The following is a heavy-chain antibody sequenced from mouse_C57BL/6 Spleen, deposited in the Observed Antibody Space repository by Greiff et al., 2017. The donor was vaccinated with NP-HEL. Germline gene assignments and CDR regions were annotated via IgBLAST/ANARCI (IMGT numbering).Heavy chain of an antibody. D-gene: IGHD2-5*01. J-gene: IGHJ4*01. CDR3: AREDSNYGEDY. Sequence: QVQMQQPGAELVKPGASVKMSCKASGYTFTSYWITWVKQRPGQGLEWIGDIYPGSGSTNYNEKFKSKATLTVDPSSSTAYIQLSSLTSEDSAVYYCAREDSNYGEDYWGQGTSVTVSS. CDR2: IYPGSGST. V-gene: IGHV1-55*01. CDR1: GYTFTSYW.